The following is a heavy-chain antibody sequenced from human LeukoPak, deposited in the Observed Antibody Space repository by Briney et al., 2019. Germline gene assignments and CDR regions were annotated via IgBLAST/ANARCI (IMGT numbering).Heavy chain of an antibody. CDR3: ARDIAPSGQWLFDY. CDR2: IAANSGDT. D-gene: IGHD6-19*01. Sequence: ASVKVSCKASGYTFTDFYIHWLRQAPGQGLEWMGWIAANSGDTNYAQKFRGRVTMTRDTSVSTAYMELSRLTSDDTAVYYCARDIAPSGQWLFDYWGQGTLVTVSS. J-gene: IGHJ4*02. CDR1: GYTFTDFY. V-gene: IGHV1-2*02.